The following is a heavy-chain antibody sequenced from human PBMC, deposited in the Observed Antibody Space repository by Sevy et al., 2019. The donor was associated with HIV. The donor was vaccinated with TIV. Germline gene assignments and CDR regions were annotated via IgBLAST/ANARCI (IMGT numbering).Heavy chain of an antibody. D-gene: IGHD6-19*01. CDR2: IFPILGTV. Sequence: ASVKVSCKASGGTFSSYGISWVRQAPGQGLEWMGGIFPILGTVNYAQKFQGRVTITADESTKRAYMELSSLRSEDTAVYYCARGGGNGWYYFDYWGQETLVTVSS. J-gene: IGHJ4*02. CDR3: ARGGGNGWYYFDY. CDR1: GGTFSSYG. V-gene: IGHV1-69*13.